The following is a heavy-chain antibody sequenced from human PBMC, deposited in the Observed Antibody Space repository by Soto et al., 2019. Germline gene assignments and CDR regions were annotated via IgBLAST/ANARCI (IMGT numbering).Heavy chain of an antibody. V-gene: IGHV3-11*04. CDR2: ISSSGSTI. D-gene: IGHD3-16*02. CDR1: GFTFSDYY. Sequence: GGSLRLSCAASGFTFSDYYMSWIRQAPGKGLEWVSYISSSGSTIYYADSVKGRFTISRDNAKNSLYLQMNSLRDEDTAVYYCARGEGDYVWGSYRTYNWFDPWGQGTLVTVSS. J-gene: IGHJ5*02. CDR3: ARGEGDYVWGSYRTYNWFDP.